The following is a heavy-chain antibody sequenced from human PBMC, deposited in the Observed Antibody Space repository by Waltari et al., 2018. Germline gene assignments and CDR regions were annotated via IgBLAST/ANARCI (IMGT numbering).Heavy chain of an antibody. J-gene: IGHJ5*02. CDR1: GGTFSSYA. Sequence: QVQLVQSGAEVKKPGSSVKVSCKASGGTFSSYAISWVRQAPGQGLEWMGGIIPIVGTANYAQKFQGRVTITADESTSTAYMELSSLRSEDTAVYYCARALPHYYGSGRGRWFDPWGQGTLVTVSS. CDR2: IIPIVGTA. D-gene: IGHD3-10*01. CDR3: ARALPHYYGSGRGRWFDP. V-gene: IGHV1-69*01.